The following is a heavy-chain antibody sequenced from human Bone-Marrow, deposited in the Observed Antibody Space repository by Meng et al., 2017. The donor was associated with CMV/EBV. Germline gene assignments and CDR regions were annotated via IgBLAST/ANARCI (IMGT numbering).Heavy chain of an antibody. J-gene: IGHJ4*02. CDR2: IWFDGSNK. CDR3: AKNYDFSSAMGY. CDR1: GITFSDYG. Sequence: CAASGITFSDYGVHWVRLHPGKGLEWVALIWFDGSNKYYTDSVKGRFTISRDNSKNTLYLQMNSLRAEDTAVYYCAKNYDFSSAMGYWGQGTLVTVSS. D-gene: IGHD3-3*01. V-gene: IGHV3-33*06.